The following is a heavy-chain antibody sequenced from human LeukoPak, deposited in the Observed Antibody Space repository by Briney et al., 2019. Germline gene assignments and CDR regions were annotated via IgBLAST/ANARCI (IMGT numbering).Heavy chain of an antibody. J-gene: IGHJ3*02. Sequence: XXGYTFTNXDINWVRQATGQGLEWMGWMNPNSGNTGYAQKFQGRVTITRNTSISTAYMELSSLRSADTAVYYCARVCGGDCYHYDAFDIWGQGTMVTVSS. CDR3: ARVCGGDCYHYDAFDI. V-gene: IGHV1-8*03. CDR2: MNPNSGNT. D-gene: IGHD2-21*02. CDR1: GYTFTNXD.